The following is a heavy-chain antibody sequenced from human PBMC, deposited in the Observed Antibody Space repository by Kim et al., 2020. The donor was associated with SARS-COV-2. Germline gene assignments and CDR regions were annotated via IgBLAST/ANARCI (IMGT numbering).Heavy chain of an antibody. J-gene: IGHJ6*02. CDR3: AREMESSSEREGSYYYYGMDV. D-gene: IGHD6-13*01. V-gene: IGHV3-33*01. CDR1: GFTFSSYG. Sequence: GGSLRLSCAASGFTFSSYGMHWVRQAPGKGLEWVAVIWYDGSNKYYADSVKGRFTISRDNSKNTLYLQMNSLRAEDTAVYYCAREMESSSEREGSYYYYGMDVWGQGTTVTVSS. CDR2: IWYDGSNK.